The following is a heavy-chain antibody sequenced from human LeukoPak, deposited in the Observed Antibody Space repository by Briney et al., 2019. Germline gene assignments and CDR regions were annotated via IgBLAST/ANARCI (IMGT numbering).Heavy chain of an antibody. Sequence: ASVKVSCKASGYTFTSYYMRWVRQAPGQGLEWMGIINPSGSSTTYAQKFQGRVTMTRDTSTSTVYMELSSLRSEDTAVYYCARPIAVAGTGMNNNWFDPWGQGTLVTVSS. J-gene: IGHJ5*02. CDR1: GYTFTSYY. D-gene: IGHD6-19*01. V-gene: IGHV1-46*01. CDR3: ARPIAVAGTGMNNNWFDP. CDR2: INPSGSST.